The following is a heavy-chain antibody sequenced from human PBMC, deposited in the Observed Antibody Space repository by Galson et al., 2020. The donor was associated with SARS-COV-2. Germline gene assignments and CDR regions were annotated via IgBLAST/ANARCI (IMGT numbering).Heavy chain of an antibody. V-gene: IGHV3-30*04. J-gene: IGHJ4*02. CDR2: ISHDGSNK. Sequence: QLGESLKISCAASGFTFSSYAMHWVRQAPGKGLEWVAVISHDGSNKYYADSVKGRFTISRDNSKNTLYLQMNSLRAEDTAVYYCARDRLGYCSGGSCYSPFDSWGQGTLVTVSS. CDR1: GFTFSSYA. D-gene: IGHD2-15*01. CDR3: ARDRLGYCSGGSCYSPFDS.